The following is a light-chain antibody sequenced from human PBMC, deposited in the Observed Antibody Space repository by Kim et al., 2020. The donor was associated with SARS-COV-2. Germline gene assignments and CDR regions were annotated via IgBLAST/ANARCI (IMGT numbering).Light chain of an antibody. J-gene: IGKJ5*01. CDR3: QQYNNWPPIT. Sequence: PGERATLSGRASQSVSSNLAWYQQKPGQAPRLLIYGASTRATGIPARFSGSGSGTEFTLTISSLQSEDFAVYYCQQYNNWPPITFGQGTRLEIK. CDR1: QSVSSN. CDR2: GAS. V-gene: IGKV3-15*01.